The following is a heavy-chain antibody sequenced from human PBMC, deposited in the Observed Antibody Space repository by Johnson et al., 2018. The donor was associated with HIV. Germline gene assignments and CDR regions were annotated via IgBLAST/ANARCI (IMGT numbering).Heavy chain of an antibody. CDR2: ITWNRGKI. Sequence: VQLVESGGGLVQPGRSMRLSCAASGFSIKDYAMPWVRQAPGKGLEWVSGITWNRGKIDYVDSVKGRFTISRDNAKNSLYLQMNSLRAEDTAVYYCARRLWFRNLYDAFDIWGQGTMVTVSS. CDR3: ARRLWFRNLYDAFDI. V-gene: IGHV3-9*01. D-gene: IGHD3-10*01. CDR1: GFSIKDYA. J-gene: IGHJ3*02.